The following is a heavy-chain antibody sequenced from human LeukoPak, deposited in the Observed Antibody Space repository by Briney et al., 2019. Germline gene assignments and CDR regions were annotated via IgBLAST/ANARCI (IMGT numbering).Heavy chain of an antibody. CDR1: GFTFSDYY. J-gene: IGHJ6*03. D-gene: IGHD2/OR15-2a*01. CDR2: IGPTSTTI. CDR3: ARASKLLGYYMDV. V-gene: IGHV3-11*04. Sequence: GGSLRLSCAVSGFTFSDYYMIWIRQAPGKGLEWVSYIGPTSTTIYYADSVKGRFTISRDNAKNSLYLEMNNLRVEDTAVYYCARASKLLGYYMDVWGKGTRSPSR.